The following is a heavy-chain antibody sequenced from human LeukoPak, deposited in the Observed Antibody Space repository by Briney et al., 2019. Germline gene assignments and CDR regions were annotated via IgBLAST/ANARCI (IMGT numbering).Heavy chain of an antibody. CDR3: ARELKFLGPDY. V-gene: IGHV1-8*01. CDR1: GYTFTSYD. J-gene: IGHJ4*02. Sequence: ASAKVSCKASGYTFTSYDINWVRQATGQGLEWMGWMNPNSGNTVYAQKFQGRVTMTRNTSISTAYMELSSLRSEDTAVYYCARELKFLGPDYWGQGTLVTVSS. D-gene: IGHD3-3*01. CDR2: MNPNSGNT.